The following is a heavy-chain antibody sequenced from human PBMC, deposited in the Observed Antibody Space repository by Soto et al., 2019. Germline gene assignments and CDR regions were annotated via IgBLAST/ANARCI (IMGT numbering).Heavy chain of an antibody. V-gene: IGHV4-39*01. J-gene: IGHJ4*02. CDR3: ARLSGRRDGYKIFDY. Sequence: SETLSLTCTVSGGSISSSSYYWGWIRQPPGKGLEWIGSIYYSGSTYYNPSLKSRVTISVDTSKNQFSLKLSSVTAADTAVYYCARLSGRRDGYKIFDYWGQGTLVTVSS. CDR1: GGSISSSSYY. D-gene: IGHD5-12*01. CDR2: IYYSGST.